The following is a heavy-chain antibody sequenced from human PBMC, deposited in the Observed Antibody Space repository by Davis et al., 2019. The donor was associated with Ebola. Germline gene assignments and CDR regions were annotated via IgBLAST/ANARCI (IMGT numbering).Heavy chain of an antibody. V-gene: IGHV3-23*01. CDR1: GFTFNTYA. D-gene: IGHD3-3*01. J-gene: IGHJ4*02. Sequence: PGGSLRLSCVVSGFTFNTYAMTWVRQTPGKGLEWVSTISGSGGSTYYPDSVKGQFTISRDNSENTLYLQMSSLTVDDTAVYYCVRAVFHEVLDYWGQGTPVTVSS. CDR2: ISGSGGST. CDR3: VRAVFHEVLDY.